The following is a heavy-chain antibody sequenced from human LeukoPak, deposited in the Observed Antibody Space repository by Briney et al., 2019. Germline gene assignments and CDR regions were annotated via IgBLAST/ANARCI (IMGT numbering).Heavy chain of an antibody. Sequence: ASVKLSCKASGYTFISYDINWVRQATGQGLEWVGRMNPSNGNTGYAQKFQGRVTMTRSTSISTAYMELSSLRSEDTAVYYCARGDRTAAGDYWGQGTLVTVSS. CDR3: ARGDRTAAGDY. J-gene: IGHJ4*02. CDR2: MNPSNGNT. D-gene: IGHD6-13*01. CDR1: GYTFISYD. V-gene: IGHV1-8*01.